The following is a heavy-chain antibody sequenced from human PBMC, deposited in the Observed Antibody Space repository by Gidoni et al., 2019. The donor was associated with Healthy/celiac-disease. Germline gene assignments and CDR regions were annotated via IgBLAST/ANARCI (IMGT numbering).Heavy chain of an antibody. CDR2: LHYSGST. Sequence: QLQLQESGSGLVKPSQTLSLTCAVSGGSINSGGYSWSWIRQPPGKGLEWIGYLHYSGSTYYNPSLKSRVTISVDRSNNQFSLKLSSVTAADTAVYYCARGRYYYDSSGYYPAFDYWGQGTLVTVSS. CDR3: ARGRYYYDSSGYYPAFDY. V-gene: IGHV4-30-2*01. CDR1: GGSINSGGYS. D-gene: IGHD3-22*01. J-gene: IGHJ4*02.